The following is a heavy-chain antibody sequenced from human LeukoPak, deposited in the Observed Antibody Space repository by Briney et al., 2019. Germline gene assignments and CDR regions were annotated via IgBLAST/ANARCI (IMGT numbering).Heavy chain of an antibody. D-gene: IGHD3-3*01. CDR3: ARSPITIFLFDP. CDR1: GFTFSSYA. J-gene: IGHJ5*02. CDR2: IWYDGSNK. Sequence: GGSLRLSCAASGFTFSSYAMSWVRQAPGKGLEWVAVIWYDGSNKYYADSVKGRFTISRDNSKNTLYLQMNSLRAEDTAVYYCARSPITIFLFDPWGQGTLVTVSS. V-gene: IGHV3-33*08.